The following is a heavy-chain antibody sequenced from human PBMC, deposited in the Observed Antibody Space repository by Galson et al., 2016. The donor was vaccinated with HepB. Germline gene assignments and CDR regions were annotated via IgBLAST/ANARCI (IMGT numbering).Heavy chain of an antibody. CDR1: GDSVSNNSAA. D-gene: IGHD2-8*01. CDR2: TYFRSKWYH. J-gene: IGHJ4*02. V-gene: IGHV6-1*01. CDR3: VRDRNGFH. Sequence: CAISGDSVSNNSAAWNWIRQSPSRGLEWLGRTYFRSKWYHDYAVFVKSRVIINPDTSKNQFSLHLNSVTPEDTAVYYCVRDRNGFHWGQGTLVTVST.